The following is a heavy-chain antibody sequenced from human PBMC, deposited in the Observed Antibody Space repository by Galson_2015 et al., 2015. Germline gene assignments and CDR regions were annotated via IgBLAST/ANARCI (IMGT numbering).Heavy chain of an antibody. D-gene: IGHD3-22*01. Sequence: YPHDSDTRYSPSFQGQVTISADKSINTAYLQWGSLKASDTAMYFCARGYDSSGHFDYWGQGTLVTVSS. CDR3: ARGYDSSGHFDY. CDR2: YPHDSDT. V-gene: IGHV5-51*01. J-gene: IGHJ4*02.